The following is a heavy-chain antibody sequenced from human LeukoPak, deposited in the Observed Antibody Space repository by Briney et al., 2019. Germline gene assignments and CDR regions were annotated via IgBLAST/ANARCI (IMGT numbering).Heavy chain of an antibody. CDR1: GGSISSSNW. D-gene: IGHD3-10*01. Sequence: PSGTLSLTCAVSGGSISSSNWWSWVRQPPGKGLGWIGEIYHSGSTNYNPSLRSRVTISVDKSKNQFSLKLSSVTAADTAVYYCARRNNYYGSGSPYFDYWGQGTLVTVSS. V-gene: IGHV4-4*02. J-gene: IGHJ4*02. CDR3: ARRNNYYGSGSPYFDY. CDR2: IYHSGST.